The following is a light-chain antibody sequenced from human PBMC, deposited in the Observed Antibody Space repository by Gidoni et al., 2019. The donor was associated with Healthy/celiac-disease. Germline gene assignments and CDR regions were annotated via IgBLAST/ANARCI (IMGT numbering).Light chain of an antibody. CDR1: QRISSC. J-gene: IGKJ1*01. Sequence: KRPHSPSTLSASVGDRVTITCRASQRISSCLAWYQQKPGKVPKLLIYDASSLESGVPSRFSGSGSGTEFTLTISSLQPDDVATYYCQKYNSFHWTFGQGTKVEIK. V-gene: IGKV1-5*01. CDR3: QKYNSFHWT. CDR2: DAS.